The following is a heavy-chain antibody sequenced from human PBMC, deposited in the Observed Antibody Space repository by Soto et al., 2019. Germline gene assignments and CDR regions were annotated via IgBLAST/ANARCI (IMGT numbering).Heavy chain of an antibody. CDR3: AAGWAYNYAYTLGY. CDR2: LNGDGSTT. D-gene: IGHD5-18*01. J-gene: IGHJ4*02. CDR1: GFTFSSYW. Sequence: EVQLVESGGGLVQPGGSLRLSCAASGFTFSSYWMHWVRQAPGKGLLWVSRLNGDGSTTSYADSVKGRFTISRDNAKNTLYLHMNSLRADDTAVYYCAAGWAYNYAYTLGYWGQGTLVTVSS. V-gene: IGHV3-74*01.